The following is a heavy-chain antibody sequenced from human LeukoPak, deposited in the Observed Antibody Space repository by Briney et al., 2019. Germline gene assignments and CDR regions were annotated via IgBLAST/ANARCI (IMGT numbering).Heavy chain of an antibody. CDR2: IYTSGST. D-gene: IGHD5-24*01. V-gene: IGHV4-61*02. CDR3: ARPLRRDGYNFDAFDI. CDR1: GGSISSGSYY. Sequence: SETLSLTCTVSGGSISSGSYYWSWIRQPAGKGLEWIGRIYTSGSTNYNPSLKSRVTISVDTSKNQFSLKLSSVTAADTAVYYCARPLRRDGYNFDAFDIWGQGTMVTVSS. J-gene: IGHJ3*02.